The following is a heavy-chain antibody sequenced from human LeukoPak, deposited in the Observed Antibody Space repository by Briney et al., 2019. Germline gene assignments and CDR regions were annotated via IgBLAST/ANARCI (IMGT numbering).Heavy chain of an antibody. J-gene: IGHJ6*02. CDR2: FDPEDGET. Sequence: ASVKVSCKVSGYTLTELSMHWVRQAPGKGLEWMGGFDPEDGETIYAQKFQGRVTMTEDTSTDTAYMELSSLRSEGTAVYYCATSPTYYDSTTPYYYYGMDVWGQGTTVTVSS. D-gene: IGHD3-3*01. CDR3: ATSPTYYDSTTPYYYYGMDV. CDR1: GYTLTELS. V-gene: IGHV1-24*01.